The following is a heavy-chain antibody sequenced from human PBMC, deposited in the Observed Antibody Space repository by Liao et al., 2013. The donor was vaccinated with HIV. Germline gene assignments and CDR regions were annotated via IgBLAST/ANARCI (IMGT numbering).Heavy chain of an antibody. J-gene: IGHJ4*02. D-gene: IGHD6-6*01. Sequence: QVQLQQWGAGLLKPSETLSLTCAVYGGSFSNYYWSWIRQPPGKGLEWIGEINHSGSTNYNPSLKSRVTISLDTSKNQFSLKLSSVTAADTAVYYCARAREYGAARQYYFDYWGQGTLVTVSS. CDR1: GGSFSNYY. CDR3: ARAREYGAARQYYFDY. CDR2: INHSGST. V-gene: IGHV4-34*01.